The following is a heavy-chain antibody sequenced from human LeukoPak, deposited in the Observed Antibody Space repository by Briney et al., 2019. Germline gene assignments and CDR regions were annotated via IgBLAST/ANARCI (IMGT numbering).Heavy chain of an antibody. Sequence: GGSLRLSLAASGFTVSSSYMSGVGQAPGKGLEWVSVMYSGGATYYANSVKGRFTISRDYSKNTLNLQMNNLGTEDTAVYFCARSVHDTSGYAYWGQGTLVTVSS. CDR3: ARSVHDTSGYAY. CDR1: GFTVSSSY. D-gene: IGHD3-22*01. V-gene: IGHV3-66*02. J-gene: IGHJ4*02. CDR2: MYSGGAT.